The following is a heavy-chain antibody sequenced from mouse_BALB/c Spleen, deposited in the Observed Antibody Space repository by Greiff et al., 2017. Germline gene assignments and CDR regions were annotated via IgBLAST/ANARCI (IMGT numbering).Heavy chain of an antibody. V-gene: IGHV5-6-3*01. J-gene: IGHJ2*01. CDR1: GFTFSSYG. CDR2: INSNGGST. CDR3: ARGPTVVAGYYFDY. D-gene: IGHD1-1*01. Sequence: EVHLVESGGGLVQPGGSLKLSCAASGFTFSSYGMSWVRQTPDKRLELVATINSNGGSTYYPDSVKGRFTISRDNAKNTLYLQMSSLKSEDTAMYYCARGPTVVAGYYFDYWGQGTTLTVSS.